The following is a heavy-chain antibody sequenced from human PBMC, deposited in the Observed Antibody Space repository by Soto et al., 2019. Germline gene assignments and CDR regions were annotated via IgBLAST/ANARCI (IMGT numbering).Heavy chain of an antibody. D-gene: IGHD2-15*01. CDR2: ILHTGST. V-gene: IGHV4-4*02. CDR3: ARSPRRVDGKWYLDY. J-gene: IGHJ4*02. CDR1: GDSFRAANW. Sequence: QVQLQESGPGLVKPSGTLSLTCGVSGDSFRAANWCTWVRQPPGKGLEWIGDILHTGSTDYSPSLRSRVTNSIDTSKNAFALNLTAVTAADTAVYYCARSPRRVDGKWYLDYWGPGVLVTVSS.